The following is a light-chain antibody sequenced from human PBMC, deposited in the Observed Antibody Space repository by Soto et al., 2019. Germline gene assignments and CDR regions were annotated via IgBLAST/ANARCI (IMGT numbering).Light chain of an antibody. CDR3: LLYYGGVRV. Sequence: QTVVTQEPSLTVSPGGTVTLTCASSTGAVTSAYYPNWFQQKPGQAPRALIYGTSNKYSWTPARFSGSLLGDKAALTLSGVQPEDEADYYCLLYYGGVRVFGGGTQLTVL. CDR1: TGAVTSAYY. CDR2: GTS. J-gene: IGLJ3*02. V-gene: IGLV7-43*01.